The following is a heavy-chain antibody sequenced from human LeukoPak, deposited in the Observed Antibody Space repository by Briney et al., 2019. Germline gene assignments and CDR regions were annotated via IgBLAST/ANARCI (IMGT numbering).Heavy chain of an antibody. D-gene: IGHD5-18*01. V-gene: IGHV3-48*01. J-gene: IGHJ5*02. CDR3: AKGNRYSYGVLDL. CDR1: GFSFSSYS. CDR2: ISGDGNAK. Sequence: GGSLRLSCAASGFSFSSYSISWVRQAPGKGLEWVSYISGDGNAKHYTDSVKGRFTISRDNAKNALYLQMNSLRAEDTAVYYCAKGNRYSYGVLDLWGQGTLVTVSS.